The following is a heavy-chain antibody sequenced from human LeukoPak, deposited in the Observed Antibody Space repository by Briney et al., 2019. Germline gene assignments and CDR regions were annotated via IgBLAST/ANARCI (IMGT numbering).Heavy chain of an antibody. CDR2: INWNGGST. Sequence: GGSLRLSCAASGFTFDDYGMSWVRQAPGKGLEWVSGINWNGGSTVYADSVKGRFTISRDNAKNSLYLQMNSLRAEDTAVYYCARVRDGYYYDISGYYYFGYWGQGTLVTVSS. J-gene: IGHJ4*02. D-gene: IGHD3-22*01. V-gene: IGHV3-20*04. CDR1: GFTFDDYG. CDR3: ARVRDGYYYDISGYYYFGY.